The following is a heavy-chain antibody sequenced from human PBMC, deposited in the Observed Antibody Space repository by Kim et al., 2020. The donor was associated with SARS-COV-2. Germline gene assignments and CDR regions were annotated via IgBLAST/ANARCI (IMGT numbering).Heavy chain of an antibody. Sequence: GGSLRLSCAASGFTFGSYWMTWVRQAPGKGLEWVANIKQDGTQQYYVDSVRGRFTVSRDGANMYLQMNSLRAEDTAGYYCARTLTGTTASFEYWGRGTL. J-gene: IGHJ1*01. CDR1: GFTFGSYW. CDR2: IKQDGTQQ. CDR3: ARTLTGTTASFEY. D-gene: IGHD1-1*01. V-gene: IGHV3-7*03.